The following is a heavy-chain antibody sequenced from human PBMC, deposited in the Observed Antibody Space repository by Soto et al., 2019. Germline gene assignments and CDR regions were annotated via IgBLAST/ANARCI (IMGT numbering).Heavy chain of an antibody. J-gene: IGHJ3*01. Sequence: GGSLRLSCAASGFTFSSYGMHWLRQAPGKGLEWVAVVSYGGSDQFYADSVKGRYTISRDNFKNTVYLQMNSLRAEDTAVYYCAKEVRFHYDSRGVAAFDVWGQGTTLTVSS. CDR3: AKEVRFHYDSRGVAAFDV. D-gene: IGHD3-22*01. CDR2: VSYGGSDQ. V-gene: IGHV3-30*18. CDR1: GFTFSSYG.